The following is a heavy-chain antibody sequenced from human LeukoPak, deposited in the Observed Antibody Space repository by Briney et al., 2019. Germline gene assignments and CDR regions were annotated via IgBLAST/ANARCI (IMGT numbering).Heavy chain of an antibody. CDR1: GFTFSSYA. V-gene: IGHV3-30-3*01. CDR2: ISYDGSNK. Sequence: GRSLRLSCAASGFTFSSYAMHWVRQAPGKGLEWVAVISYDGSNKCYADSVKGRFTISRDNSKNTLYLQMNSLRAEDTAVYYCARVGVDILTGYFSYWGQEPWSPSPQ. CDR3: ARVGVDILTGYFSY. D-gene: IGHD3-9*01. J-gene: IGHJ4*01.